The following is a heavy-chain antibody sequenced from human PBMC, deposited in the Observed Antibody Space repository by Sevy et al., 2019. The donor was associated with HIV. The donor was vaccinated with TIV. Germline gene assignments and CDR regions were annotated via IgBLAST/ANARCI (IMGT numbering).Heavy chain of an antibody. D-gene: IGHD2-2*01. V-gene: IGHV1-2*02. CDR1: GYTFTGYY. CDR3: ARAPHHCSSTSCPFDD. Sequence: ASVKVSCKASGYTFTGYYMHWVRQAPGQGLEWMGWINRNSGGTNYAQKFQGRVTMTRDTSISTAYMELSRLRSDDTAVYYCARAPHHCSSTSCPFDDWGQGTLVTVSS. CDR2: INRNSGGT. J-gene: IGHJ4*02.